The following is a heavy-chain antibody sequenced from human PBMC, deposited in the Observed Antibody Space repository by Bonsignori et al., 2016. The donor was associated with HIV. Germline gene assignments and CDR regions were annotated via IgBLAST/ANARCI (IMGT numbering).Heavy chain of an antibody. D-gene: IGHD3-10*01. J-gene: IGHJ4*02. CDR2: ISGSTSTI. V-gene: IGHV3-48*02. CDR3: ARDKARYFGSGSYSN. Sequence: VRQAPGKGLEWVSYISGSTSTIYYADSVKGRFTISRDNAKNSLYLQMNSLRDEDTAVYYCARDKARYFGSGSYSNWGQGTLVTVSS.